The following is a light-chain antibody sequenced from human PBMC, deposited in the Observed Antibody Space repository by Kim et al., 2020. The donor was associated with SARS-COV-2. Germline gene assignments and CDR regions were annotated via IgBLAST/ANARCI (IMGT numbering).Light chain of an antibody. CDR1: SSNIGRNA. CDR3: SVWDGSLQDVL. J-gene: IGLJ2*01. CDR2: ASD. V-gene: IGLV1-44*01. Sequence: QAVVTQPPSMSGTTGQRVTISCSGSSSNIGRNAVNWYQQLPGAAPKLLIYASDQRPSGVPDRFSGSKSGSSASLAISGLQSDDEADYYCSVWDGSLQDVLFGGGTKVTVL.